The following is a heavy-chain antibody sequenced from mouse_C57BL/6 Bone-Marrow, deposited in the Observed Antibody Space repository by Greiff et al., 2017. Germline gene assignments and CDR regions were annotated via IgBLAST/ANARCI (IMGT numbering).Heavy chain of an antibody. CDR3: ARDPIYYYGSSYGGFAY. CDR2: ISDGGSYT. Sequence: EVQVVESGGGLVKPGGSLKLSCAASGFTFSSYAMSWVRQTPEKRLEWVATISDGGSYTYYPDNVKGRFTISRDNAKNNLYLQMSHLKSEDTAMYYWARDPIYYYGSSYGGFAYWGQGTLVTVSA. V-gene: IGHV5-4*01. CDR1: GFTFSSYA. J-gene: IGHJ3*01. D-gene: IGHD1-1*01.